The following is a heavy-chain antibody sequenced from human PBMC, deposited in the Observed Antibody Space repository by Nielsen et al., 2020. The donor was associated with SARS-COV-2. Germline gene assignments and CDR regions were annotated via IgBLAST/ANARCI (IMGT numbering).Heavy chain of an antibody. J-gene: IGHJ4*02. CDR3: ARVVWYSGSYLGPYKFDS. D-gene: IGHD1-26*01. V-gene: IGHV1-69*04. Sequence: WVRQAPGQGLEWMGRIIPILGIAIYAQKFQGGVTITADKSTSTSYMELSSLRSEDTAVYYCARVVWYSGSYLGPYKFDSWGQGTLVTVSS. CDR2: IIPILGIA.